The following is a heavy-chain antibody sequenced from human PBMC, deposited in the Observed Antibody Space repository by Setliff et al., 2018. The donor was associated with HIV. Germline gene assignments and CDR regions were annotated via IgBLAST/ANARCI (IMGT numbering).Heavy chain of an antibody. CDR2: INHSGST. D-gene: IGHD1-26*01. Sequence: TLSLTCAVYGGSFSGYYWSWIRQPPGKGLEWIGEINHSGSTNYNPSLKSRVTISVDTSKNQFSLKLSSVTAADTAVYYCATDSGSHDAFDIWGQGTMVT. J-gene: IGHJ3*02. V-gene: IGHV4-34*01. CDR3: ATDSGSHDAFDI. CDR1: GGSFSGYY.